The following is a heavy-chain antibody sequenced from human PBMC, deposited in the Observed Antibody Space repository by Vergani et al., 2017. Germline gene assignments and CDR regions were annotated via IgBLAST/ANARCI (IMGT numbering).Heavy chain of an antibody. CDR2: ISYYGSNK. J-gene: IGHJ6*02. CDR3: AKDMTRDYGDYYYYYGMDV. V-gene: IGHV3-30*18. Sequence: QVQLVESGGGVVQPGRSLRLSCAASGFTFSSYGMHWVRQAPGKGLEWVAVISYYGSNKYYADSVKGRFTISRDNSKNTLYLQMNSLRAEDTAVYYCAKDMTRDYGDYYYYYGMDVWGQGP. CDR1: GFTFSSYG. D-gene: IGHD4-17*01.